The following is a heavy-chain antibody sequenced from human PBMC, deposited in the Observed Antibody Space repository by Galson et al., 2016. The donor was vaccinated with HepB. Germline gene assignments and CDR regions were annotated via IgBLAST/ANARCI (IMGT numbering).Heavy chain of an antibody. V-gene: IGHV4-4*02. J-gene: IGHJ4*02. CDR3: ARQYRGGPSDY. Sequence: SETLSLTCAVSGGSIGSSDWWSWVRQPPGQGLDWIGQIFHSGRVNYTPSLASRVTISIDTSNNYFSLRLTSVTAADTALYYCARQYRGGPSDYWGQGTLVIVSS. D-gene: IGHD6-25*01. CDR2: IFHSGRV. CDR1: GGSIGSSDW.